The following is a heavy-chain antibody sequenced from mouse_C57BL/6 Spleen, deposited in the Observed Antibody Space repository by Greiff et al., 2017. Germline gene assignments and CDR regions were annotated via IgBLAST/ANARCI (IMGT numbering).Heavy chain of an antibody. CDR1: GFSLTSYG. Sequence: QVQLQQSGPGLVQPSQSLSITCTVSGFSLTSYGVHWVRQSPGKGLEWLGVIWSGGITDYNAAFISRLSISKDNSKSQVFFKMNSLQADDTAIYYCARKGYYSNYDAMDYWGQGTSVTVSS. CDR2: IWSGGIT. CDR3: ARKGYYSNYDAMDY. D-gene: IGHD2-5*01. V-gene: IGHV2-2*01. J-gene: IGHJ4*01.